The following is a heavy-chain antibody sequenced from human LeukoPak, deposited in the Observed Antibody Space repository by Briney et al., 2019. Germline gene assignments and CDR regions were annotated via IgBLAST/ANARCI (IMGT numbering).Heavy chain of an antibody. J-gene: IGHJ4*02. CDR3: ARHRSSGSYLDY. CDR1: GFTFRTYA. Sequence: PGGSLRLSCAASGFTFRTYAMSWVRQAPGKGLEWVSGISDSGDGTYYADSVKGRFTIFRDNSKNTLYLQINSLRAEDTAVYYCARHRSSGSYLDYWGQGTLVTVST. CDR2: ISDSGDGT. D-gene: IGHD1-26*01. V-gene: IGHV3-23*01.